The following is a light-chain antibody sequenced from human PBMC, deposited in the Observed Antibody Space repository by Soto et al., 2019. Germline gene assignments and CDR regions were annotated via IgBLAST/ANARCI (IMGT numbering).Light chain of an antibody. CDR2: DAS. CDR3: QQYDKFPLT. V-gene: IGKV1-33*01. J-gene: IGKJ3*01. Sequence: DIQMTQSPSSLSASVGDRITITCQATQDIRTHLNWYQQKQGKAPKLLIFDASHLESGVPSRFSGSRSGTDFTFTISSLQPEDIATYYCQQYDKFPLTFGPGTKVDIK. CDR1: QDIRTH.